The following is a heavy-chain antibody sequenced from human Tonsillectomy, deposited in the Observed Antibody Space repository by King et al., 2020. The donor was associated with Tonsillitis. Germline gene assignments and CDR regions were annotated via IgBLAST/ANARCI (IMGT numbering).Heavy chain of an antibody. Sequence: LQLQESGSGLVKPSQTLSLTCAVSGGSISSGGYSWSWIRQPPGKGLEWIGYIYHSGSTYYNPSLKSRVTISVDRSKNQFSLKLSSVTAADTAVYYCARGSKGAPDNWFDPWGQGTLVTVSS. J-gene: IGHJ5*02. CDR2: IYHSGST. D-gene: IGHD5/OR15-5a*01. V-gene: IGHV4-30-2*01. CDR3: ARGSKGAPDNWFDP. CDR1: GGSISSGGYS.